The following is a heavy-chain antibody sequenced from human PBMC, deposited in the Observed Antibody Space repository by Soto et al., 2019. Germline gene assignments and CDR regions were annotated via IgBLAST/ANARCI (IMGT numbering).Heavy chain of an antibody. CDR2: ISWDGGST. D-gene: IGHD1-26*01. CDR3: VSGDIVGATKWNYFDY. Sequence: GGSLRLSCAASGFTFDDYTMHWVRQAPGKGLEWVSLISWDGGSTYYADSVKGRFTISRDNSKNSLYLQMNSPRTEDTALYYCVSGDIVGATKWNYFDYWGQGTLVTVS. V-gene: IGHV3-43*01. J-gene: IGHJ4*02. CDR1: GFTFDDYT.